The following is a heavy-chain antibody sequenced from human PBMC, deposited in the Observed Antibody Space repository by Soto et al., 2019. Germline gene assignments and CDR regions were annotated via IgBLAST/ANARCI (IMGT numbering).Heavy chain of an antibody. CDR3: ARERSAAGTGWFEP. D-gene: IGHD6-13*01. V-gene: IGHV1-8*01. CDR2: MNPNSGNT. CDR1: GYTFTSYD. J-gene: IGHJ5*02. Sequence: QVQLVQSGAEVKKPGASVKVSCKASGYTFTSYDINWVRQATGQGLEWMGWMNPNSGNTGYAQKFQGRVTMTRNTSISTAYTVLISLRSEDTAVCYCARERSAAGTGWFEPWGQGTLVTGSS.